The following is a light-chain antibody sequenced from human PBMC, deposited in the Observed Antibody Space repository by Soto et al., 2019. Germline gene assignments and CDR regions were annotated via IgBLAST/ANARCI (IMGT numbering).Light chain of an antibody. CDR3: QQYGSSPWT. V-gene: IGKV3-11*01. CDR1: QSVSSY. CDR2: DAS. J-gene: IGKJ1*01. Sequence: EIVLTQSPATLSLSPGERATLSCRASQSVSSYLAWYQQKAGQAPRLLIYDASNRATGIPARFSGSGSGTDFTLTISSLEPEDFAVYYCQQYGSSPWTFGQGTKVDI.